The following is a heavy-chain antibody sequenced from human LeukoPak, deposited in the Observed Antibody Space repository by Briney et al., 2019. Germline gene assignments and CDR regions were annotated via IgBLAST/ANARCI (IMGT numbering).Heavy chain of an antibody. CDR2: IYDSGST. D-gene: IGHD5-24*01. CDR3: ARHGDEAFDY. Sequence: PSETLSLTCTVSGGSIRSYYWSWIRRPPGKGLEWIGYIYDSGSTNYNPSLKSRVTISVDTSNNKFSLKLSSVTAADTAVYYCARHGDEAFDYWGQGTLVTVSS. J-gene: IGHJ4*02. CDR1: GGSIRSYY. V-gene: IGHV4-59*08.